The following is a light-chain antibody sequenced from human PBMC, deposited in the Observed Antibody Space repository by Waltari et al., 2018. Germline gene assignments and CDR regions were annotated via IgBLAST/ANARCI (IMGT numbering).Light chain of an antibody. Sequence: SSDLTQDPDVSVALGQTVRITCQGHILRTSYGNWCRQKPGQAPELVIYGKNNRPSGIPDRFSASSSENTASLIITGAQAEDEADYYCSSRELSGHVVFGGGTRLTVL. CDR3: SSRELSGHVV. J-gene: IGLJ2*01. CDR2: GKN. CDR1: ILRTSY. V-gene: IGLV3-19*01.